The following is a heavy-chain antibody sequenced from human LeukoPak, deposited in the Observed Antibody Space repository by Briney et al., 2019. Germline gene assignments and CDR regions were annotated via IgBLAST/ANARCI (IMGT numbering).Heavy chain of an antibody. Sequence: GASVTVSCTASGYTFTSYGISWVRQAPGQGLEWMGWISAYNGNTNYAQKLQGRVTMTTDTSTSTAYMELRSLRSDDTAMYYCASSKWSAGGDYYHYMDVWGKGTTVTVSS. V-gene: IGHV1-18*01. CDR3: ASSKWSAGGDYYHYMDV. J-gene: IGHJ6*03. D-gene: IGHD6-13*01. CDR2: ISAYNGNT. CDR1: GYTFTSYG.